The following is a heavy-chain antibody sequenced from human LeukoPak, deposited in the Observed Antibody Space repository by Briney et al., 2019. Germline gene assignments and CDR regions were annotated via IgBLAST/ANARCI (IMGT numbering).Heavy chain of an antibody. J-gene: IGHJ4*02. D-gene: IGHD6-25*01. V-gene: IGHV3-23*01. CDR3: AKSHYRSGGAGLDY. CDR2: ISGSGDRT. Sequence: GGSLRLSCAASGFTFRDYAMIWVRQAPGKGLEWVSTISGSGDRTYYADSVKGRFTISRDNSKNTVSLHLNSLRAEDTALYYCAKSHYRSGGAGLDYWGQGTLVTVSS. CDR1: GFTFRDYA.